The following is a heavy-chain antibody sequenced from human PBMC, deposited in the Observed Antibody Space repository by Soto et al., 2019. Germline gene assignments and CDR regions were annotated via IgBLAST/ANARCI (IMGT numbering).Heavy chain of an antibody. CDR3: ARVHSSSWYDYYYYGMDV. D-gene: IGHD6-13*01. CDR1: GFTFSSYG. CDR2: IWYDGSNK. V-gene: IGHV3-33*01. J-gene: IGHJ6*02. Sequence: GGSLRLSCAASGFTFSSYGMHWVRQAPGKGLEWVAVIWYDGSNKYYADSVKGRFTISRDNSKNTLYLQMNSLRAEDTAVYYCARVHSSSWYDYYYYGMDVWGQGTTVTVSS.